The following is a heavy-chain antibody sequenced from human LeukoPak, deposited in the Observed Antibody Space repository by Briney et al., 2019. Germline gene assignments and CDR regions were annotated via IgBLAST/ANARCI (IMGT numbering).Heavy chain of an antibody. CDR1: SGSTSSGGYY. D-gene: IGHD3-22*01. CDR2: ISHSGGT. J-gene: IGHJ2*01. V-gene: IGHV4-31*03. Sequence: SQTLSLTCIVSSGSTSSGGYYWSWIRQHPGKGLEWIGYISHSGGTLYNPSLKSRVMISLDTSKNQFSLKLTSVTAADTAVYYCARDGGSSGYRYFDLWGRGTLVTVSS. CDR3: ARDGGSSGYRYFDL.